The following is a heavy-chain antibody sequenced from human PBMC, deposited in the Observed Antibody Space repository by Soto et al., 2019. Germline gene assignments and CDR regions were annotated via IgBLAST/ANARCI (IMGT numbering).Heavy chain of an antibody. CDR1: GFTVSSSY. CDR2: IESGGTA. CDR3: AKDLGPLKLLNYVFYGLDV. J-gene: IGHJ6*02. V-gene: IGHV3-53*01. Sequence: SLRLSCNASGFTVSSSYMSWVRQAPGMGLEWVAVIESGGTAHYADSVKGRFTISRDNPNNIIYLQLHTLRAEDTAVYYCAKDLGPLKLLNYVFYGLDVWGQGTTVTVS. D-gene: IGHD2-21*02.